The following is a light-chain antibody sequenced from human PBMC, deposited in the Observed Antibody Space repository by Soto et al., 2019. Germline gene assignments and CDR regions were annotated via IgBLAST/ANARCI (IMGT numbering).Light chain of an antibody. CDR3: QQYNDWPLT. J-gene: IGKJ4*01. CDR2: DIS. V-gene: IGKV3D-15*01. Sequence: EIVMTQSPATLSVSPGERATLSCRASQSVSSNLAWYQQKPGQAPSLLIYDISARATGIPTRFSGSGSGTEFTHTISSLQSEDFAVYYCQQYNDWPLTFGGGTKVDIK. CDR1: QSVSSN.